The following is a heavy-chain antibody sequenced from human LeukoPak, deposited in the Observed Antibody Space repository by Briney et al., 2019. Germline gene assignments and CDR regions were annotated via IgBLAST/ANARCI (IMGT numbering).Heavy chain of an antibody. CDR2: IIPIFGTA. V-gene: IGHV1-69*13. CDR3: ARSEVEMATTPHFDY. D-gene: IGHD5-24*01. J-gene: IGHJ4*02. Sequence: SVKVSCKASGGTFSSYAISWVRQDPGQGLAWMGGIIPIFGTANYAQKFQGRVTITADESTSTAYMELSSLRSEDTAVYYCARSEVEMATTPHFDYWGQGTLVTVSS. CDR1: GGTFSSYA.